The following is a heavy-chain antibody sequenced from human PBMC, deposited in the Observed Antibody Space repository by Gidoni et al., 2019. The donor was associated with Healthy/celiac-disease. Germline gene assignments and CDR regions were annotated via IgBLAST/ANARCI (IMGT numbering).Heavy chain of an antibody. Sequence: QVQLVQSGAEVNKPGASVKVSCKPSGYTFTSYGISWVRQAPGQGLEWMGWISAYNGNTNYAQKLQGRVTMTTDTSTSTAYMELRSLRSDDTAVYYCARDGVVVGATQPLDYWGQGTLVTVSS. CDR1: GYTFTSYG. CDR3: ARDGVVVGATQPLDY. D-gene: IGHD1-26*01. CDR2: ISAYNGNT. V-gene: IGHV1-18*01. J-gene: IGHJ4*02.